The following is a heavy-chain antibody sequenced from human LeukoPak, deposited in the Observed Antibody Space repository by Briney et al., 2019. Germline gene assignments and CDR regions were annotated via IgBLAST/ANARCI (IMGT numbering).Heavy chain of an antibody. CDR1: GGTFSTFG. D-gene: IGHD3-10*01. J-gene: IGHJ4*02. CDR2: IIPMSGTV. V-gene: IGHV1-69*06. CDR3: ARDLLWLTV. Sequence: SVKVSCKASGGTFSTFGISWVRQAPGQGLEWMGGIIPMSGTVNNAQKFQGRVTITADKSTGTAYMELSRLRSDDTAVYYCARDLLWLTVWGQGTLVTVSS.